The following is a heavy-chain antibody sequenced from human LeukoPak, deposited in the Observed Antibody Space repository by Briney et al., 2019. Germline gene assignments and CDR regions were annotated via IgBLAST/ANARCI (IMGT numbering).Heavy chain of an antibody. CDR2: FYPGDSDT. J-gene: IGHJ4*02. V-gene: IGHV5-51*01. D-gene: IGHD7-27*01. Sequence: GESLKIPRKGPGYRFTSYWIGWVRQIPGKGLEWRGIFYPGDSDTRYSPSFQGQVTISANKSISTAYLQWSSLKASDTAMYYCARHATGVPRGAVDYWGQGTLVTVSS. CDR3: ARHATGVPRGAVDY. CDR1: GYRFTSYW.